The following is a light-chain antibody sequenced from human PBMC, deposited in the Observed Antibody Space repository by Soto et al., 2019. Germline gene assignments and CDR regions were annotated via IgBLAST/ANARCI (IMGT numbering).Light chain of an antibody. CDR3: QQYGSSPWT. V-gene: IGKV3-20*01. CDR2: GAS. CDR1: QSVSSNN. J-gene: IGKJ1*01. Sequence: EIVVTMSPGTLSLSKGERATLSCRASQSVSSNNLVWYQQKPGQAPRLLIYGASYRAAGIPDRFSGSGSGTDFTLTISRLEPEDFALYYCQQYGSSPWTFGQGTKVDIK.